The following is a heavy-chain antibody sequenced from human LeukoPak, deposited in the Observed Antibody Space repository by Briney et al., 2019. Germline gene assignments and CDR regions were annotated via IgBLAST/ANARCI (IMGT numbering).Heavy chain of an antibody. D-gene: IGHD4-17*01. Sequence: PSETLSLTCTVSGVSISSGDYYWSWIRQPPGKGLEWIGYIYYSGSTYYNPSLKSRVTISVDTSKNQFSLKLSSVTAADTAVYYCARDAYGDYEFDAFDIWGQGTMVTVSS. CDR1: GVSISSGDYY. V-gene: IGHV4-30-4*01. J-gene: IGHJ3*02. CDR3: ARDAYGDYEFDAFDI. CDR2: IYYSGST.